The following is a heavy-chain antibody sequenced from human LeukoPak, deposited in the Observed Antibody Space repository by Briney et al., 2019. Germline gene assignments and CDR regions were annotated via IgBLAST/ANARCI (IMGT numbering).Heavy chain of an antibody. CDR1: GYTLTELS. Sequence: ASVKVFCKFSGYTLTELSMHWVRQAPGKGLEWMGGFDPEDGETIYAQKFQGRVTTTEDTSTDTAYKELSSLRSEDTAVYYCHGGPSKMVRERAFDYWGQGTLVTVSS. CDR3: HGGPSKMVRERAFDY. CDR2: FDPEDGET. J-gene: IGHJ4*02. D-gene: IGHD3-10*01. V-gene: IGHV1-24*01.